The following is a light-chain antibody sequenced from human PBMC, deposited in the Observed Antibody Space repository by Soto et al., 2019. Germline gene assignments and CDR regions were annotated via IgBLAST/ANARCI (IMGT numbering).Light chain of an antibody. J-gene: IGKJ4*01. CDR3: QQYYSYPLT. V-gene: IGKV1-8*01. Sequence: IHMTQSPSTLSASVGYRVTITCRASQGISSYLAWYQQKPGKAPKLLIYAASTLQSGVPSRYRGSGSGTDFTLTISCLQSEDFATYYCQQYYSYPLTFGGGTKVDIK. CDR2: AAS. CDR1: QGISSY.